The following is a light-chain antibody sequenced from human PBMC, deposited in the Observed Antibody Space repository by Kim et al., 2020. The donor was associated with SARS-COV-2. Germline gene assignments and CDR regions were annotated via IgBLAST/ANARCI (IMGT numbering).Light chain of an antibody. CDR2: QDS. J-gene: IGLJ3*02. Sequence: SASPGQTATLTCSGDKLGDKCACSYQQKPGQSPVLVIYQDSKRPPGIPERFSGSNSGNTATLTISGTQAMDEADYYCQAWDSSTAVFGGGTQLTVL. CDR1: KLGDKC. CDR3: QAWDSSTAV. V-gene: IGLV3-1*01.